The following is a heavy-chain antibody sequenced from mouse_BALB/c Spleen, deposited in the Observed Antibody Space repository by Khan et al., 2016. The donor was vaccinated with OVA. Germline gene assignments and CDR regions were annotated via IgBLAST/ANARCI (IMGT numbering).Heavy chain of an antibody. CDR1: GFSLTNYG. V-gene: IGHV2-6-1*01. CDR3: ARQPYYHYNIMDY. CDR2: MWSDGSK. Sequence: QVQLKESGPGLVAPSQSLSITCTISGFSLTNYGVHWIRQPPGKGLEWLVVMWSDGSKTYNSALKSRLTISKDNSKSQVFLKMNSLQTDDTAMYFCARQPYYHYNIMDYWGQGTSVTVSS. J-gene: IGHJ4*01. D-gene: IGHD2-10*01.